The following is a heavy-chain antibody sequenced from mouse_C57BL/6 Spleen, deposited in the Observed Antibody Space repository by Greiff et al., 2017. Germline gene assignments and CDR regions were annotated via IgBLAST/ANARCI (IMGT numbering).Heavy chain of an antibody. V-gene: IGHV1-69*01. J-gene: IGHJ3*01. CDR1: GYTFTSYW. CDR3: ARGTAQATSIAY. Sequence: QVQLQQPGVELVMPGASVKLSCKASGYTFTSYWMHWVKQRPGQGLEWIGEIDPSDSYTNYNQKFKGKSTLTVDKSSSTAYMQLSSLTSEDSAVYYCARGTAQATSIAYWGQGTLVTVSA. D-gene: IGHD3-2*02. CDR2: IDPSDSYT.